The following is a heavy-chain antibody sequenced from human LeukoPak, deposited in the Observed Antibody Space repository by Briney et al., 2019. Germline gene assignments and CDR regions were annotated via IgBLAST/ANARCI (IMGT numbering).Heavy chain of an antibody. V-gene: IGHV1-46*01. Sequence: ASVKVSCKASGYTFTSYYMHWVRQAPGQGLEWMGIINPSGGSTSYAQKFQGRVTMTRDMSTSTVYMELSSLRSEDTAVYYCARGDTNYYDSCGPIRFDYWGQGTLVTVSS. J-gene: IGHJ4*02. CDR2: INPSGGST. CDR3: ARGDTNYYDSCGPIRFDY. D-gene: IGHD3-22*01. CDR1: GYTFTSYY.